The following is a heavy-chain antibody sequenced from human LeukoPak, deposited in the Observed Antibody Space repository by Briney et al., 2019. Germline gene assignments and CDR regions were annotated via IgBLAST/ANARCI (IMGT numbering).Heavy chain of an antibody. CDR2: IYYSGST. Sequence: SETLSLTCTVSGGSISSGDYYWSWIRQPPGKGLEWIGYIYYSGSTYYNPSLKSRVTISVGTSKNQFSLKLSSGTAADTAVYYCARVNMVRGVSVDYWGQGTLVTVSS. D-gene: IGHD3-10*01. CDR3: ARVNMVRGVSVDY. V-gene: IGHV4-30-4*01. J-gene: IGHJ4*02. CDR1: GGSISSGDYY.